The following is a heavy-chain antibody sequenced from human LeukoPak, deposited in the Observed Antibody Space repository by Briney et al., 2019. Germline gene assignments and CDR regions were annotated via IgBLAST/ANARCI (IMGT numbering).Heavy chain of an antibody. CDR3: AREAVAGHIDY. V-gene: IGHV3-7*03. D-gene: IGHD6-19*01. CDR2: IKQDGSEK. CDR1: GFTFSSYW. J-gene: IGHJ4*02. Sequence: GGSLRLSCAASGFTFSSYWMSWVRQAPGKGLEWVADIKQDGSEKYYVDSVKGRFTISRDNAKNSLYLQMNSLRAEDTAVYYCAREAVAGHIDYWGQGTLVTVSS.